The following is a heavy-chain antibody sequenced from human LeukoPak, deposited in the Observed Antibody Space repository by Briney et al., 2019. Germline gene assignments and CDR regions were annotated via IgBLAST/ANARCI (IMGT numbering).Heavy chain of an antibody. V-gene: IGHV4-38-2*01. CDR1: GDSISRGYY. J-gene: IGHJ6*03. CDR3: ARHQWHYYYYMGV. Sequence: PSETASLTCAVSGDSISRGYYWGWIRQSPGKGLEWIASIYHSGDTYYNPSLKSRRVTISVDTSKNQFSLRLSSVTAADTAVYYCARHQWHYYYYMGVWGKGSTVTVSS. CDR2: IYHSGDT. D-gene: IGHD6-19*01.